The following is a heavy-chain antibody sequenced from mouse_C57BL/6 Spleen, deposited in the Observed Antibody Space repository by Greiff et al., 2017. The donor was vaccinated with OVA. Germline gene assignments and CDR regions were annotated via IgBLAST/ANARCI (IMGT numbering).Heavy chain of an antibody. J-gene: IGHJ1*03. CDR3: TGEDYGGQRGWYFDV. CDR1: GFTFSNYW. Sequence: EVQLQESGGGLVQPGGSMKLSCVASGFTFSNYWMNWVRQSPEKGLEWVAQIRLKSDNYATHYAESVKGRFTISRDDSKSSVYLQMNNLRAEDTGIYYCTGEDYGGQRGWYFDVWGTGTTVTVSS. V-gene: IGHV6-3*01. CDR2: IRLKSDNYAT. D-gene: IGHD1-1*01.